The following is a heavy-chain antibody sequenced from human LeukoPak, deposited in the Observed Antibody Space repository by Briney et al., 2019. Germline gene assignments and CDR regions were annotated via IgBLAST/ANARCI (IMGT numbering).Heavy chain of an antibody. CDR2: ISGSGGST. V-gene: IGHV3-23*01. CDR1: GLTFSSYA. CDR3: AKDRNPMDGSGSLFDY. J-gene: IGHJ4*02. Sequence: GGSLRLSCAASGLTFSSYAMSWVRQAPGKGLEWVSAISGSGGSTYYADSVKDRFTISRDNSKNTLYLQMNSLRAEDTAVYYCAKDRNPMDGSGSLFDYWGQGTLVTVSS. D-gene: IGHD3-10*01.